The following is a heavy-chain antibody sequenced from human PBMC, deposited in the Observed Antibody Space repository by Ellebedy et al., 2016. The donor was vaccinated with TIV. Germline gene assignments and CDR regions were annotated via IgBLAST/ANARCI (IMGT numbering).Heavy chain of an antibody. CDR1: GFTVSSNY. V-gene: IGHV3-66*01. CDR2: IYSGGST. J-gene: IGHJ6*02. CDR3: ARDLGYSYGHYGMDV. Sequence: GESLKISCAASGFTVSSNYMSWVRQAPGKGLEWVSVIYSGGSTYYADSVKGRFTISRDNSKNTLYLQMNSLRAEDTAVYYCARDLGYSYGHYGMDVWGQGTTVTVSS. D-gene: IGHD5-18*01.